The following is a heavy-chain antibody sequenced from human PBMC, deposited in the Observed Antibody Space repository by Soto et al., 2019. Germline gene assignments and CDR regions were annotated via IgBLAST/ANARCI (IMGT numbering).Heavy chain of an antibody. J-gene: IGHJ4*02. CDR2: IRGNSYGA. CDR3: ARILREMATLDY. Sequence: GGSLRLSCTASGFIFSNYAMIWIRQAPGKGLEWVGTIRGNSYGAYYADSVKGRFTISRDNAKNSLYLQMNSLRAEDTAVYYCARILREMATLDYWGQGTLVTVSS. V-gene: IGHV3-23*01. D-gene: IGHD5-12*01. CDR1: GFIFSNYA.